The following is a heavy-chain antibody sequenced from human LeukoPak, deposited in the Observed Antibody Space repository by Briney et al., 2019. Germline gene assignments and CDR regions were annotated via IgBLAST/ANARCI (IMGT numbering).Heavy chain of an antibody. CDR3: ANRYCSSTSCFQFDY. D-gene: IGHD2-2*01. V-gene: IGHV4-34*01. Sequence: ASETLSLTCAVYGGSFSGYYWSWVRQPPGKGLEWIGEINHSGSTNYNPSLKSRVTISVDTSKNQFPLKLSSVTAADTAVYYCANRYCSSTSCFQFDYWGQGTLVTVSS. J-gene: IGHJ4*02. CDR2: INHSGST. CDR1: GGSFSGYY.